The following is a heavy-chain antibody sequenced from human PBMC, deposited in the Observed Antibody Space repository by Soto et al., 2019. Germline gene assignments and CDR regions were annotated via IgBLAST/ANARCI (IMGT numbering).Heavy chain of an antibody. CDR1: GFTFGTYE. D-gene: IGHD1-20*01. Sequence: GGSLRLSCAASGFTFGTYEFNWVRQAPGRGLDWVSYISVSGNIIKYAESVKGRFTISRDNAENALHPHMSNLRDDDTALYCCVRDRMRYSAAASLDSWGQGTQVTVSS. J-gene: IGHJ5*01. V-gene: IGHV3-48*03. CDR3: VRDRMRYSAAASLDS. CDR2: ISVSGNII.